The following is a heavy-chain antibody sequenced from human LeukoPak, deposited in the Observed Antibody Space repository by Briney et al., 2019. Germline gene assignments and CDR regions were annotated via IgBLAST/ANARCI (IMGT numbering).Heavy chain of an antibody. CDR3: ARDLLEPEMAA. CDR1: GFTVSSNY. CDR2: IYSSGST. D-gene: IGHD5-24*01. J-gene: IGHJ5*02. V-gene: IGHV3-53*01. Sequence: GGSLRLSCAASGFTVSSNYMSWVRQAPDRGLEWVSSIYSSGSTYYADSVRGRFTISRDKTKNTLFLLMNSLRVEDTALYYCARDLLEPEMAAWGLGTLVTVSS.